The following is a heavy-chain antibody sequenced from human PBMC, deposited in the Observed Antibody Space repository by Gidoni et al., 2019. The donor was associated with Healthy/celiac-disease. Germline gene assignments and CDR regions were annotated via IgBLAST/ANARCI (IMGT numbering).Heavy chain of an antibody. J-gene: IGHJ4*02. CDR3: AKEPGVVTALINFDY. CDR2: MSGSGGST. CDR1: GFPFRSYA. D-gene: IGHD2-21*02. V-gene: IGHV3-23*01. Sequence: EVQLLESGGGLVQPGGSLSLSCAVSGFPFRSYAMSWVRQAPGKGLEWVSAMSGSGGSTYYADSVKGRFTISRDNSKNTLYLQMNSLRAEDTAVYYCAKEPGVVTALINFDYWGQGTLVTVSS.